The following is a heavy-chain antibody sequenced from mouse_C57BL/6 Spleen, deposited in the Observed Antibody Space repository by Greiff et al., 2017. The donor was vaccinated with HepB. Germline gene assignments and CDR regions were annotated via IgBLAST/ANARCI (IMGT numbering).Heavy chain of an antibody. V-gene: IGHV1-81*01. J-gene: IGHJ1*03. CDR2: IYPRSGNT. CDR1: GYTFTSYG. Sequence: VQLQQSGAELARPGASVKLSCKASGYTFTSYGISWVKQRTGQGLEWIGEIYPRSGNTYYNEKFKGKATLTADKSSSTAYMEIRSLTSGDSAVYFCASSDYYGSSYFDVWGTGTTVTVSS. CDR3: ASSDYYGSSYFDV. D-gene: IGHD1-1*01.